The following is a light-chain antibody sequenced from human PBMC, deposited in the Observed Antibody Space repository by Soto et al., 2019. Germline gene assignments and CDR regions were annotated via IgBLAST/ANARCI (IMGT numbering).Light chain of an antibody. V-gene: IGKV3-15*01. CDR3: QQYNNWPLT. Sequence: EIVMTQSPVTLSVSPGERATLSCRASQSVSSYLAWYQQKPGQAPSLLIYGASTRATGIPARFSGTGSGTEFTLTISSLQSEDFALYYCQQYNNWPLTFGQGTKVDIK. CDR2: GAS. J-gene: IGKJ1*01. CDR1: QSVSSY.